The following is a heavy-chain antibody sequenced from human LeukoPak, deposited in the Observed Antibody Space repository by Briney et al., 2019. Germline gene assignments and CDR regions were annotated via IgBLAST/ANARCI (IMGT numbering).Heavy chain of an antibody. J-gene: IGHJ4*02. CDR1: GFTFSSYT. V-gene: IGHV3-23*01. D-gene: IGHD2-21*02. Sequence: SGGSLRLSCAASGFTFSSYTMSWVRQAPGKGLEWVSIINNSGGSTYYADSVQGRFTISRDNSKSTLCLQMNSLRAEDTAVYYCVREDTPATANYWGQGTLVTISS. CDR3: VREDTPATANY. CDR2: INNSGGST.